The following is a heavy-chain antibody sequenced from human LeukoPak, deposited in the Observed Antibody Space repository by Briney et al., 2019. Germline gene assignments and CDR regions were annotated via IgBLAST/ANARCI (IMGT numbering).Heavy chain of an antibody. CDR2: IRGYNGNT. CDR1: GYTLSSCG. Sequence: ASVKVSCKASGYTLSSCGISWVRQAPGQGLEWMGWIRGYNGNTKYVEKFQGRVTMTTDTSTSTAYMELRSLRSDDTAIYYCARDRLDNWSYDYWGQGALVTVSS. CDR3: ARDRLDNWSYDY. V-gene: IGHV1-18*01. J-gene: IGHJ4*02. D-gene: IGHD1-7*01.